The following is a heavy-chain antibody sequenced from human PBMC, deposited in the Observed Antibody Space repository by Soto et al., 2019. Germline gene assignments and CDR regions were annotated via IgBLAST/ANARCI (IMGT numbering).Heavy chain of an antibody. CDR2: IIPIFGTA. J-gene: IGHJ6*02. Sequence: GASVKVSCKASGGTFSSYAISWVRQAPGQGLEWMGGIIPIFGTANYAQKFQGRVTITADESTSTAYMELSSLRSEDTAVYYCARAVDYCSGGSRYLYYYYYGMDVWGQGTTVTVSS. CDR1: GGTFSSYA. V-gene: IGHV1-69*13. CDR3: ARAVDYCSGGSRYLYYYYYGMDV. D-gene: IGHD2-15*01.